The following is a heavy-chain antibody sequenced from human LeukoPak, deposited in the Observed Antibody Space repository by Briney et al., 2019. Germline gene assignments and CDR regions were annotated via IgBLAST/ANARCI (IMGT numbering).Heavy chain of an antibody. CDR2: MWNDGITG. V-gene: IGHV3-33*01. CDR1: GFTFREYG. CDR3: ARDGSGWSSDY. D-gene: IGHD6-19*01. Sequence: GGSLRLSCVASGFTFREYGFHWVRQAPGKGLECVAVMWNDGITGKYADSVRGRFSVSRDNSKNTVYLQMDSLRADDTSVYYCARDGSGWSSDYWGQGTLVTVSS. J-gene: IGHJ4*02.